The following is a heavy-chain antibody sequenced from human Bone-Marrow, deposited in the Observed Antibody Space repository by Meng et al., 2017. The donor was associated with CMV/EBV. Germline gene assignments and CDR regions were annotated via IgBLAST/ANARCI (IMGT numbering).Heavy chain of an antibody. CDR2: ISYDGSNK. J-gene: IGHJ3*02. D-gene: IGHD3-3*01. Sequence: GESLKISCAASGFTFSSYAMHWVRQAPGKGLEWVAVISYDGSNKYYADSVKGRFTISRDNSKNTLYLQMNSLRAEDTAVYYCARSRSYYDFWSGSDAFDIWGQGTMVTVSS. V-gene: IGHV3-30*04. CDR3: ARSRSYYDFWSGSDAFDI. CDR1: GFTFSSYA.